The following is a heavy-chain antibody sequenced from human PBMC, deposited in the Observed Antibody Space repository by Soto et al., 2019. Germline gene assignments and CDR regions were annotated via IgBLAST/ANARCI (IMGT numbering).Heavy chain of an antibody. D-gene: IGHD3-22*01. V-gene: IGHV1-69*12. J-gene: IGHJ2*01. CDR2: IIPIFGTA. CDR3: ASAPSSMTMIVGPPCCDL. CDR1: GGTFSSYA. Sequence: QVQLVQSGAEVKKPGSSVKVSCKASGGTFSSYAIGWVRQARGQGLEWMGGIIPIFGTANYAQKFQGRDTITADESTSTAYIELSTLRSEDTAVYYCASAPSSMTMIVGPPCCDLWGRGALVTVS.